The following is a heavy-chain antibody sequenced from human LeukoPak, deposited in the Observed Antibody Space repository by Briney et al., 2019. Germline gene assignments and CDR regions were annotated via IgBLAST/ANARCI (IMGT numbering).Heavy chain of an antibody. CDR3: ARVYINYYGMDV. CDR2: ICYSGSI. D-gene: IGHD5/OR15-5a*01. CDR1: GGSISSSRYY. V-gene: IGHV4-39*01. Sequence: SETQSLTCTVSGGSISSSRYYWGWIRQPPGKGLEWNGSICYSGSIYYNPSLKSRVTISVYTSKNQFSLKLSSVTAADTAVYYCARVYINYYGMDVWGQGTTVTVSS. J-gene: IGHJ6*02.